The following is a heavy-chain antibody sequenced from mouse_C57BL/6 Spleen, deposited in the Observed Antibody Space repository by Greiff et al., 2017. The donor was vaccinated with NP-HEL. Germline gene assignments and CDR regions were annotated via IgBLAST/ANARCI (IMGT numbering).Heavy chain of an antibody. CDR3: ARDRSSGYYAMDY. V-gene: IGHV1-54*01. CDR1: GYAFTNYL. Sequence: VQLQQSGAELVRPGTSVKVSCKASGYAFTNYLIEWVKQRPGQGLEWIGVINPGSGGTNYNEKFKGKATLTADKSSSTAYMQLSSLTSEDSAVYFCARDRSSGYYAMDYWGQGTSVTVSS. J-gene: IGHJ4*01. CDR2: INPGSGGT. D-gene: IGHD3-2*02.